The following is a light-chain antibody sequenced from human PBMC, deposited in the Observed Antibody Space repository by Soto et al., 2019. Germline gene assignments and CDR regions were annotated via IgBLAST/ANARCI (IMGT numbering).Light chain of an antibody. CDR2: AAS. CDR1: QSISTY. J-gene: IGKJ3*01. Sequence: DIQLTQSPSSVSASLGDRVTLTCRASQSISTYLNWFHQQPGKAPKLLIYAASSFQDEVPSRFSGSGSGRDFTLTISSLQPEDLGTYYCQQSYSTLFTFGPGTKVEIK. V-gene: IGKV1-39*01. CDR3: QQSYSTLFT.